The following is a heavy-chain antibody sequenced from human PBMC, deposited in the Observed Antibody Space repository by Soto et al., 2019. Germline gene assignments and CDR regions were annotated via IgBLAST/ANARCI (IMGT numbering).Heavy chain of an antibody. J-gene: IGHJ5*02. Sequence: QVQLVQSGAEVKKPGSSVKVSCKASGGTFSNYAITWVRQAPGQGREWVGRIIPIFSTTNVAQKFQGRVTITADESTTTAYMELSGLRSEDTAVYYCARDGGSDGYFGNWLDPWGQGTLGTVSS. CDR1: GGTFSNYA. CDR2: IIPIFSTT. V-gene: IGHV1-69*15. D-gene: IGHD2-15*01. CDR3: ARDGGSDGYFGNWLDP.